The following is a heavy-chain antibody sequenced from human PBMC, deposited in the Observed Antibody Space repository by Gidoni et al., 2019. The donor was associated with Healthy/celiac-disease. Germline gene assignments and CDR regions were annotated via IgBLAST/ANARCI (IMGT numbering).Heavy chain of an antibody. Sequence: QLQMQASGPGLVKPSETLCLTWTVSGGYIGRYYWSWVRQPPGKGLEWIGYIYYSGSTNSNPSLKSRVTISVDTSKTQFSLKLSSVTAADPAVYYCARANEDYYGSGSFFADWGQGALVTVSS. CDR3: ARANEDYYGSGSFFAD. D-gene: IGHD3-10*01. CDR2: IYYSGST. J-gene: IGHJ4*02. V-gene: IGHV4-59*01. CDR1: GGYIGRYY.